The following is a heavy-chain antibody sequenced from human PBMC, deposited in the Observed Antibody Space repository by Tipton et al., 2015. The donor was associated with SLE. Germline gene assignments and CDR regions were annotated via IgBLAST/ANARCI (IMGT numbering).Heavy chain of an antibody. V-gene: IGHV4-31*03. D-gene: IGHD3/OR15-3a*01. CDR1: GGSISSGGYY. CDR2: IYYSGST. Sequence: TLSLTCTVSGGSISSGGYYWSWIRQHPGKGLEWIGYIYYSGSTYYNPSLKSRVTISVDTSKNQFSLKLSSVTAADTAVYYCARDGLPNDAFDIWGQGTMVTVSS. J-gene: IGHJ3*02. CDR3: ARDGLPNDAFDI.